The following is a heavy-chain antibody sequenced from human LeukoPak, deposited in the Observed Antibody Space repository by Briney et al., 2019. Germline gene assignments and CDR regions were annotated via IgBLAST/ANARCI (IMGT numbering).Heavy chain of an antibody. CDR3: ARGGYDYVWGSYFPFDY. D-gene: IGHD3-16*01. V-gene: IGHV4-30-2*01. J-gene: IGHJ4*02. Sequence: SQTLSLTCAVSGGSISSGGYSWSWIRQPPGKGLEWIGYIYHSGSTYYNPSLKSRVTISVDRSKNQFSLKLSSVTAADTAVYYCARGGYDYVWGSYFPFDYWGQGTLVTVSS. CDR1: GGSISSGGYS. CDR2: IYHSGST.